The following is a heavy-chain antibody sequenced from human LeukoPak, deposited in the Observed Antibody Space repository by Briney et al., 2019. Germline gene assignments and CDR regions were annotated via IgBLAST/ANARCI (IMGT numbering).Heavy chain of an antibody. CDR2: ITPIFGTA. V-gene: IGHV1-69*13. J-gene: IGHJ4*02. CDR3: ARGESLVFHYYFDY. Sequence: SVNVSCKPSGVTLSSYAISWVRQAPGQGLEWMGGITPIFGTANYAQEFPGRVTIPADESTSTADMELGRMRSEDTAVYYCARGESLVFHYYFDYWGQGTLVTVSS. D-gene: IGHD6-6*01. CDR1: GVTLSSYA.